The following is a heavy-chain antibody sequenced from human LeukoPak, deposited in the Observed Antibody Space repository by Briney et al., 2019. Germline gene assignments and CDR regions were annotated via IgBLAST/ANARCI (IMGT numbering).Heavy chain of an antibody. CDR3: AMDINGDLFHV. V-gene: IGHV3-74*01. CDR1: EFSFSSYW. CDR2: FKSDGSAS. D-gene: IGHD2-2*03. J-gene: IGHJ4*02. Sequence: PGGSLRLSCAGSEFSFSSYWMHWVRQPPEKGLEGVFSFKSDGSASAYADSVKGRFSMSTDSAKYTASLHMNSLRVEDTAMYYCAMDINGDLFHVWGQGTPVTVSS.